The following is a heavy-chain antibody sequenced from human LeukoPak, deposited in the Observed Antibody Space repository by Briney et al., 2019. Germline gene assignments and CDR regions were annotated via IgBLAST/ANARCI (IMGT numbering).Heavy chain of an antibody. CDR3: ARVGSGWYQGFDY. D-gene: IGHD6-19*01. CDR1: GFTFSSYS. V-gene: IGHV3-21*01. Sequence: TGGSLRLSCAASGFTFSSYSMNWVRQAPGKGLEWVSSISSSSSYIYYADSVKGRFTISRDNAKNSLYLQMNSLRAEDTAVYYCARVGSGWYQGFDYWGQGTLVTVSS. CDR2: ISSSSSYI. J-gene: IGHJ4*02.